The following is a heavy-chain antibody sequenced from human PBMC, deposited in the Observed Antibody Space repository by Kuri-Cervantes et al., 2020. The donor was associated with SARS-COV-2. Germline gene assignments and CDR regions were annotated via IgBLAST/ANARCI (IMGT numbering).Heavy chain of an antibody. Sequence: GESLKISCAASGFTFSSYGMHWVRQAPGKGLEWVSGINWNGGTTHYADSVKGRFTISRDNAKNSLYLQMNSLRAEDTALYYCARSAAAGSAGDFDYWGQGTLVTVSS. V-gene: IGHV3-20*04. CDR2: INWNGGTT. CDR1: GFTFSSYG. J-gene: IGHJ4*02. D-gene: IGHD6-13*01. CDR3: ARSAAAGSAGDFDY.